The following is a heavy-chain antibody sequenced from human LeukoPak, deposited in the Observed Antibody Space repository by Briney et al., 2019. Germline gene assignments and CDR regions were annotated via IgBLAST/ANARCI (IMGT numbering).Heavy chain of an antibody. J-gene: IGHJ4*02. CDR3: ARSVSLIRGIKCDY. CDR2: SSHSGDT. CDR1: GETFSGHF. V-gene: IGHV4-34*08. D-gene: IGHD5/OR15-5a*01. Sequence: SGTLSLTCAVYGETFSGHFWSWIRQAPGKGLEWNGESSHSGDTKYNPSLKSRVTVAVDTSKNQFSLHLTSVTAADTALYYCARSVSLIRGIKCDYWSQGSLITVSS.